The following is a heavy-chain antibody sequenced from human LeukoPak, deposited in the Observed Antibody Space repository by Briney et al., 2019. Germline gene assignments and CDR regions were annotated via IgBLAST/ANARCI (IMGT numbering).Heavy chain of an antibody. CDR2: IYYSGST. J-gene: IGHJ4*02. D-gene: IGHD4-17*01. Sequence: SETLSLTCTVSGGSISSSSNYWGWIRQPPGKGLEWIGSIYYSGSTYYNPSLKSRVTISVDTSNNQFSLKLTSVTAAGTAVYYCARRHGASDYWGQGTLVTVSS. CDR3: ARRHGASDY. CDR1: GGSISSSSNY. V-gene: IGHV4-39*01.